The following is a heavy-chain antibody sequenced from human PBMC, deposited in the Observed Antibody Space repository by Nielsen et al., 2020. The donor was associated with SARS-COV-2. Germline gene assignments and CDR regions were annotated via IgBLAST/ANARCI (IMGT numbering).Heavy chain of an antibody. V-gene: IGHV3-15*01. CDR2: IKSKVDGGTT. J-gene: IGHJ4*02. CDR3: ASSGGEMATITRLIDY. CDR1: GFTFSNPW. D-gene: IGHD5-24*01. Sequence: GESLKISCAASGFTFSNPWMNWVRQAPGKGLEWVGRIKSKVDGGTTDYAGPVKGRFTISRDDSKNTLYLQMNSLKTEDTAVYYCASSGGEMATITRLIDYWGQGTLVTVSS.